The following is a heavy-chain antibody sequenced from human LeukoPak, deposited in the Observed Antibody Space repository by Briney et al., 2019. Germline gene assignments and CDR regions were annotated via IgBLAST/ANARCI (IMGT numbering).Heavy chain of an antibody. CDR1: GDSVSSNSAA. CDR2: TYYRSKWYN. D-gene: IGHD3-9*01. CDR3: ARGAYYGILTGYSPESRFDY. J-gene: IGHJ4*02. V-gene: IGHV6-1*01. Sequence: SQTLSLTCAISGDSVSSNSAAWHWIRQSPSRGLEWLGRTYYRSKWYNDYAVSVKSRITINPDTSKNQFSLQLNSVTPEDTAVYYCARGAYYGILTGYSPESRFDYWGQGTLVTVSS.